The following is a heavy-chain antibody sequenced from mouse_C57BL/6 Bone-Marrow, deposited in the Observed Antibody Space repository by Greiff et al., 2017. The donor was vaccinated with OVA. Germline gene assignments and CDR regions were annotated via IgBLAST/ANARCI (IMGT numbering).Heavy chain of an antibody. CDR3: ARERVYYGSSGYFDV. Sequence: ESGPGLVKPSQSLSLTCSVTGYSIPSGYYWNWIRQFPGNKLEWMGYISYDGSNNYNPSLKNRISITRDTSKNQFFLKLNSVTTEDTATYYCARERVYYGSSGYFDVWGTGTTVTVSS. V-gene: IGHV3-6*01. D-gene: IGHD1-1*01. CDR2: ISYDGSN. CDR1: GYSIPSGYY. J-gene: IGHJ1*03.